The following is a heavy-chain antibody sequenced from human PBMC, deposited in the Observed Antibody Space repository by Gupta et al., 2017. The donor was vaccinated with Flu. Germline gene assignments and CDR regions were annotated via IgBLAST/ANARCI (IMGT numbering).Heavy chain of an antibody. CDR3: AIGMVTTVTFDWFDP. D-gene: IGHD4-11*01. Sequence: QVQVVQSGAEVKKPGSSVKVSCKTSGGTFSNLVISWVRQAPGQGLEGMGGIMPVFGTADYAPKFQGRVTITADESTSTAYMEVRSLKSEDTAVYYCAIGMVTTVTFDWFDPWGQGTLVTVSS. V-gene: IGHV1-69*01. J-gene: IGHJ5*02. CDR1: GGTFSNLV. CDR2: IMPVFGTA.